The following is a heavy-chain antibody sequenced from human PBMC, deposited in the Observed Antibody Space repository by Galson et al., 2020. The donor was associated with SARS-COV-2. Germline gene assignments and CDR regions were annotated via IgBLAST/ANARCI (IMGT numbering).Heavy chain of an antibody. J-gene: IGHJ4*02. CDR3: AFFTWTEAY. D-gene: IGHD3-3*01. CDR1: GFNFRNYL. V-gene: IGHV3-7*01. Sequence: GGSLRLSCRASGFNFRNYLITWVRQAPGKGQEWVANIKDDGSEKYYGDSVRGRFTVSRDNGKKSILLQMDSLRAEDTGLYYCAFFTWTEAYWGQGTLVTVSS. CDR2: IKDDGSEK.